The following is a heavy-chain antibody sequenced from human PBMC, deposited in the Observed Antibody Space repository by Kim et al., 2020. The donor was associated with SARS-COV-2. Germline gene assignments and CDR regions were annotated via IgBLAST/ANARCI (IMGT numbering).Heavy chain of an antibody. D-gene: IGHD6-19*01. V-gene: IGHV3-64*01. J-gene: IGHJ4*02. Sequence: ANSVKGRLTISRDNSKNTLYLQMGSLRAEDMAVYYCARLHQNSGWYGSDYWGQGTLVTVSS. CDR3: ARLHQNSGWYGSDY.